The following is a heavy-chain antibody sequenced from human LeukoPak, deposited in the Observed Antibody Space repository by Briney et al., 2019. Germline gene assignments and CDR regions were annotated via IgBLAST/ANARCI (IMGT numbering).Heavy chain of an antibody. D-gene: IGHD5-18*01. CDR1: GDSINTKNYY. CDR3: ARHSYGTFDY. J-gene: IGHJ4*02. Sequence: SETLSLTCTVSGDSINTKNYYWGWIRQPPGKGLEWIGSIYYSGNTYYNPSLKSRVTLSIDTSKNQFSLRLSSVTAADTAVYHCARHSYGTFDYWGRGTQVTVSS. CDR2: IYYSGNT. V-gene: IGHV4-39*01.